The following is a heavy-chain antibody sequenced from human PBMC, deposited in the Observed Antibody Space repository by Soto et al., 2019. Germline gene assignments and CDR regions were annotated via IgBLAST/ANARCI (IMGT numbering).Heavy chain of an antibody. J-gene: IGHJ6*02. Sequence: QVQLVESGGGVVQPGRSLRLSCAASGFTFSNNGMHWVRQAPGKGLEWVAVIRYDGINKYYADSVKGRFIISRDNSKNTVYLQMNSLRAEDTAVYYCARDRVQMVDGLDVWGQGTTVTVSS. CDR2: IRYDGINK. V-gene: IGHV3-33*01. CDR3: ARDRVQMVDGLDV. CDR1: GFTFSNNG. D-gene: IGHD2-15*01.